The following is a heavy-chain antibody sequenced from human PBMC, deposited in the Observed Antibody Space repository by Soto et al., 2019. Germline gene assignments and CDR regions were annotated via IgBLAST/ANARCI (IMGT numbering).Heavy chain of an antibody. CDR3: ARDQASAAAGTGAFDI. CDR2: IYYSGST. J-gene: IGHJ3*02. V-gene: IGHV4-61*01. D-gene: IGHD6-13*01. Sequence: SETLSFTCTVSGGSVSSGSYYWSWIRQPPGKGLEWIGYIYYSGSTNYNPSLKSRVTISVDTSKNQFSLKLSSVTAADTAVYYCARDQASAAAGTGAFDIWGQGTMVTVSS. CDR1: GGSVSSGSYY.